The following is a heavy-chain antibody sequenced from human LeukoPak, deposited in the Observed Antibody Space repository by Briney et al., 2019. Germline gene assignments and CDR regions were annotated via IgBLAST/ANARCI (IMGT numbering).Heavy chain of an antibody. J-gene: IGHJ4*02. CDR3: TTVGGVTMIVVDAPDY. D-gene: IGHD3-22*01. CDR2: IYSGGST. V-gene: IGHV3-53*04. CDR1: GFTVSSNY. Sequence: GSLRLSCAASGFTVSSNYMSWVRQAPGKGLEWVSVIYSGGSTYYADSVKGRFTISRHNSKNTLYLQMNSLRAKDTAVYYCTTVGGVTMIVVDAPDYWGQGTLVTVSS.